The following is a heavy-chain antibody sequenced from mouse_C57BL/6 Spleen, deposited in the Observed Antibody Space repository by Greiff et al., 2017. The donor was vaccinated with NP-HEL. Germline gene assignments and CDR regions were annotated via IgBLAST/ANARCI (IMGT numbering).Heavy chain of an antibody. D-gene: IGHD3-2*02. CDR1: GYTFTDYY. CDR3: ERSWGQLRLEGFAY. V-gene: IGHV1-26*01. J-gene: IGHJ3*01. CDR2: INPNNGGS. Sequence: EVQLQQSGPELVKPGASVKISCKASGYTFTDYYMNWVKQSHGKSLEWIGDINPNNGGSSYNQKFKGKATLTVDKSSSTAYMELRSLTSEDSAVYYCERSWGQLRLEGFAYWGQGTLVTVSA.